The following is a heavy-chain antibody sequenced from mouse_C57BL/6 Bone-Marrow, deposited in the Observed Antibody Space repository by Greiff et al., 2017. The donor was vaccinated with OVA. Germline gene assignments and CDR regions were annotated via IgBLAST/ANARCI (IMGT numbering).Heavy chain of an antibody. CDR2: INYDGSST. J-gene: IGHJ2*01. Sequence: EVKLVESEGGLVQPGSSMKLSCTASGFTFSDYYMAWVRQVPEKGLEWVANINYDGSSTYYLDSLKSRFIISRDNAKNILYLQMSSLKSEDTATYYCARVAEMRDYFDYWGQGTTLTVSS. CDR1: GFTFSDYY. V-gene: IGHV5-16*01. CDR3: ARVAEMRDYFDY. D-gene: IGHD3-3*01.